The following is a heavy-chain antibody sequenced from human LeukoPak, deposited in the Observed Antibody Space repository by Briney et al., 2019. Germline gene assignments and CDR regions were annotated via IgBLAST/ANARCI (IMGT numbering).Heavy chain of an antibody. CDR1: GFTFSSYA. D-gene: IGHD3-3*01. Sequence: GGSLTLSCAASGFTFSSYAMTWVRQTPGKGLEWVSTSSGSGGSTYYADSVKGRFTISRDNSKNTLYLQMNSLRAEDTAVYYCAKVSVVDFWSDYYDDAFDIWGQGTMVTVSS. V-gene: IGHV3-23*01. CDR2: SSGSGGST. CDR3: AKVSVVDFWSDYYDDAFDI. J-gene: IGHJ3*02.